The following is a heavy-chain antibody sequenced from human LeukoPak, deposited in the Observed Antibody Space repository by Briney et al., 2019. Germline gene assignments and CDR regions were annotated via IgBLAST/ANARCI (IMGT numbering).Heavy chain of an antibody. J-gene: IGHJ4*02. D-gene: IGHD3-9*01. CDR2: INNDGSST. CDR1: GFTLSIYW. CDR3: ARVDWNIDY. Sequence: GGSLRLSCAASGFTLSIYWMHWVRQAPGEGLVWVSRINNDGSSTNYADSVKGRFTISRDNAKNTLYLQMNSLRAEDTAVYFCARVDWNIDYWGQGTLVTVSS. V-gene: IGHV3-74*01.